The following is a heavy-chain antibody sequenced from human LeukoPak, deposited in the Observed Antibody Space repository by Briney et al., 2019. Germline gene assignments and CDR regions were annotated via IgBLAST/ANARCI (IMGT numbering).Heavy chain of an antibody. J-gene: IGHJ4*02. CDR2: ISSSSSYI. V-gene: IGHV3-21*01. CDR3: ARGQVYSYGPFDY. D-gene: IGHD5-18*01. CDR1: GFTFSSYS. Sequence: GGSLRLSRAASGFTFSSYSMNWVRQAPGKGLEWVSSISSSSSYIYYADSVKGRFTISRDNAKNSLYLQMNSLRAEDTAVYYCARGQVYSYGPFDYWGQGTLVTVSS.